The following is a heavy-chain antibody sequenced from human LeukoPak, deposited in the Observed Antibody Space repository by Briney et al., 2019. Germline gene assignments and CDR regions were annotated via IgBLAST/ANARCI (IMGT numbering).Heavy chain of an antibody. CDR1: GYTFTGCY. CDR3: ARAYGSGSYFPDY. J-gene: IGHJ4*02. D-gene: IGHD3-10*01. CDR2: INPNSGGT. V-gene: IGHV1-2*02. Sequence: ASVKVSFKASGYTFTGCYMHWVRQAPGQGLEWMGWINPNSGGTNYAQKFQGRVTMTRDTSISTAYMELSRLRSDDTAVYYCARAYGSGSYFPDYWGQGTLVPVSS.